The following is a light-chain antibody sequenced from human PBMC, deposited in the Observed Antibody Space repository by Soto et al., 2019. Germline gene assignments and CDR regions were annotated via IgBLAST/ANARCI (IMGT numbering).Light chain of an antibody. CDR1: QSISTN. CDR3: QQYNTWTWT. V-gene: IGKV3-15*01. CDR2: GAA. Sequence: VMTQSPATLSVSPGARVTLSCRASQSISTNLAWYQHKPGQPPSLVIYGAATRATGVPARFSGSGSGTQFTLTITSLQSDDFAVCYCQQYNTWTWTFGQGTKVEIK. J-gene: IGKJ1*01.